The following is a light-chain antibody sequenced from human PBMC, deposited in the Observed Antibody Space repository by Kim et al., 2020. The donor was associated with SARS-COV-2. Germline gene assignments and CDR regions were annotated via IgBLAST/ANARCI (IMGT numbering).Light chain of an antibody. CDR3: QQYGSSPWT. CDR1: QSVRISY. Sequence: SPEERATLSCRASQSVRISYLAWYQQKPGQAPRLLIYGASSRATGIPDRFSGSGSATDFTLTISRLEPEDFAVYYCQQYGSSPWTFGQGTKVDIK. V-gene: IGKV3-20*01. CDR2: GAS. J-gene: IGKJ1*01.